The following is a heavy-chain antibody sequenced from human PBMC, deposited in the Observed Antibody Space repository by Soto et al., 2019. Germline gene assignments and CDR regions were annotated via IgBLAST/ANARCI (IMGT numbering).Heavy chain of an antibody. CDR2: ISGSDGKT. D-gene: IGHD3-10*01. J-gene: IGHJ1*01. CDR3: ARWSYPDY. V-gene: IGHV3-23*01. Sequence: PGGSLRLSCAASGFSFGSYALSWVRQAPGKGLEWVSTISGSDGKTFYADSVKGRFSISRDTSQSTLYLQMNSLRADDTAIYYCARWSYPDYWGQGTRVTVSS. CDR1: GFSFGSYA.